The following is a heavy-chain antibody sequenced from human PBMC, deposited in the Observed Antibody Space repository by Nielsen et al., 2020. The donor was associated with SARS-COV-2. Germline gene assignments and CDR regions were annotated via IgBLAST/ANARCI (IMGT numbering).Heavy chain of an antibody. Sequence: RQAPGKALEWLALIYWDDDKRYSPSLKSRLTITKDTSKNQVVLTMTNMDPVDTATYYCARRYGDYGAFDIWGQGTMVTVSS. CDR3: ARRYGDYGAFDI. D-gene: IGHD4-17*01. CDR2: IYWDDDK. V-gene: IGHV2-5*02. J-gene: IGHJ3*02.